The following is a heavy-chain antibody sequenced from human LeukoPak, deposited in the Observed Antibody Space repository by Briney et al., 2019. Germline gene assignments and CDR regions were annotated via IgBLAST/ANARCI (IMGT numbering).Heavy chain of an antibody. CDR1: GYTFTGYY. CDR2: ISAYNGNT. D-gene: IGHD6-6*01. Sequence: GASVKVSCKASGYTFTGYYMHWVRQAPGQGLEWMGWISAYNGNTNYAQKLQGRVTMTTDTSTSTAYMELRSLRSDDTAVYYCARVHLYSSSSPIDYWGQGTLVTVSS. J-gene: IGHJ4*02. CDR3: ARVHLYSSSSPIDY. V-gene: IGHV1-18*04.